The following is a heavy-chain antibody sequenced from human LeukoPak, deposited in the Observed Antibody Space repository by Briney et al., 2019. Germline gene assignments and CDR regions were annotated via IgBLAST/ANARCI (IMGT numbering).Heavy chain of an antibody. CDR2: IWYDGSNK. Sequence: PGGSLRLSCAASGFTFSSYAMSWVRQAPGKGLEWVAVIWYDGSNKYYADSVKGRFTISRDNSKNTLYLQMNSLRAEDTAVYYCARDLDFGVVIDYFDYWGQGTLVTVSS. CDR3: ARDLDFGVVIDYFDY. CDR1: GFTFSSYA. D-gene: IGHD3-3*01. V-gene: IGHV3-33*08. J-gene: IGHJ4*02.